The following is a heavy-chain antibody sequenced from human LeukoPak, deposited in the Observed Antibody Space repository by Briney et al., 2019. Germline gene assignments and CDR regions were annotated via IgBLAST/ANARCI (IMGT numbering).Heavy chain of an antibody. CDR3: ARHRIGLTGPSLGGDAFDI. J-gene: IGHJ3*02. Sequence: SETLSLTCTVSGGSISSYYWSWIRQPPGKGLEWIGYIHDSGSTNYNPSLKSRVTISVATSKNQFSLKLSSVTAADTAVYYCARHRIGLTGPSLGGDAFDIWGQGTMVTVSS. CDR1: GGSISSYY. CDR2: IHDSGST. V-gene: IGHV4-59*08. D-gene: IGHD3-9*01.